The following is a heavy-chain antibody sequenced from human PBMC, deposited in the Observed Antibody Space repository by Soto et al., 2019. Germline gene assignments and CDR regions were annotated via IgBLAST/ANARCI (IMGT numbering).Heavy chain of an antibody. Sequence: ASVKVSCKASGYTFTSYAMHWVRQAPGQRLEWMGWINAGNGNTKYSQKLQGRVTMTTDTSTSTAYMELRSLRSDDTAVYYCARTNVVVAVIHYYYGMDVWGQGTTVTVSS. CDR2: INAGNGNT. J-gene: IGHJ6*02. V-gene: IGHV1-3*01. CDR3: ARTNVVVAVIHYYYGMDV. CDR1: GYTFTSYA. D-gene: IGHD2-15*01.